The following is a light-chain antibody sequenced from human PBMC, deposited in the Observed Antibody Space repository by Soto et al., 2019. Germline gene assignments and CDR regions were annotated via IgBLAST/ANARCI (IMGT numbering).Light chain of an antibody. CDR2: DAS. V-gene: IGKV3-11*01. CDR3: HQRSNWPPLT. CDR1: QSVSSY. J-gene: IGKJ4*01. Sequence: EIVLTQSPATLSLSPGERATLSCRASQSVSSYLAWYQQKPGQAPRLLIYDASNRATGIPARFSGSGSGTYFTLTISSLEPEDVAVYYCHQRSNWPPLTFGGGTKVEIK.